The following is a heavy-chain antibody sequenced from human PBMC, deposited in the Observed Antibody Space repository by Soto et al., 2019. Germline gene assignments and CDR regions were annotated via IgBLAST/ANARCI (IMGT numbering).Heavy chain of an antibody. CDR2: IYYSGST. V-gene: IGHV4-59*01. Sequence: KASETLSLTCTVSGGSISSYYWSWIRQPPGKGLEWIGYIYYSGSTNYNPSLKSRVTISVDTSKNQFSLKLSSVTAADTAVYYCARVYYYFDSSGYYYIFDYWGQGTLVTVSS. J-gene: IGHJ4*02. D-gene: IGHD3-22*01. CDR3: ARVYYYFDSSGYYYIFDY. CDR1: GGSISSYY.